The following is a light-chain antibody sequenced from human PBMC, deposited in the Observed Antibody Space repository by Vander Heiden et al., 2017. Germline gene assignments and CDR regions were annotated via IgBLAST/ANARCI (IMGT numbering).Light chain of an antibody. Sequence: DIVIPQSPDSLSVSLGERATINCKSSQSVLYSSNNKNYLAWYQQKPGQPPKLLIYWASTRESGVPDRFSGSGSGTDFTLTISSLQAEDVAVYYCQQDDSTPLTFGGGTKVEIK. CDR2: WAS. J-gene: IGKJ4*01. CDR3: QQDDSTPLT. CDR1: QSVLYSSNNKNY. V-gene: IGKV4-1*01.